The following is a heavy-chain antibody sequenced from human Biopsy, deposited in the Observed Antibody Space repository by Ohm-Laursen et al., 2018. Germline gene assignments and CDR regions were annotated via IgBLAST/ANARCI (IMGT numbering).Heavy chain of an antibody. J-gene: IGHJ2*01. D-gene: IGHD1-26*01. V-gene: IGHV4-59*08. CDR3: ARHAPSYSGSYWRYFDL. CDR1: GGSISSYH. CDR2: IYYTGST. Sequence: SDTLSLTCTVSGGSISSYHWSWIRQPPGRGLEWIGYIYYTGSTNYNPSLKSRVTISVDTSMNHLSLRLTSVTAADTAVYYCARHAPSYSGSYWRYFDLWGRGTLVTVSS.